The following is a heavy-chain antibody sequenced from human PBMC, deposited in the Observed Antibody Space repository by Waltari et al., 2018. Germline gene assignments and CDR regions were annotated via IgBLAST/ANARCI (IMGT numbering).Heavy chain of an antibody. CDR2: ISGSGGST. J-gene: IGHJ3*02. CDR3: ANGSLRSSSVAAFDI. Sequence: EVQLVESGGGLVQPGGSLRLSCAASGFPFTSYAMSWVRQAPGKGLEWVSAISGSGGSTLYADSVKGRFIISRDNSKNTLYPQMHSLRAEDTAVYYCANGSLRSSSVAAFDIWGQVTMVTVSS. D-gene: IGHD2-2*01. V-gene: IGHV3-23*04. CDR1: GFPFTSYA.